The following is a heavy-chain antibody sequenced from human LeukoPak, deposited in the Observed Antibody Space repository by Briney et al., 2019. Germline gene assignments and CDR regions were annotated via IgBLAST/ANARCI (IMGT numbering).Heavy chain of an antibody. V-gene: IGHV3-9*03. CDR3: AKDQWFGELFPRPTNFDY. CDR1: GFTFDDYA. Sequence: GGSLRLSCAASGFTFDDYAMHWVRQAPGKGLEWVSGISWNSGSIGYADSVKGRFTISRDNAKNSLYLQMNSLRAEDMAVYYCAKDQWFGELFPRPTNFDYWGQGTPVTVSS. D-gene: IGHD3-10*01. CDR2: ISWNSGSI. J-gene: IGHJ4*02.